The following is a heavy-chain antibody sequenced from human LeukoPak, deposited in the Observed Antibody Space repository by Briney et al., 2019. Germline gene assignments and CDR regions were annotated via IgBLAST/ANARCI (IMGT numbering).Heavy chain of an antibody. CDR1: GYTFTSYA. J-gene: IGHJ4*02. Sequence: ASVKVSCKASGYTFTSYAMNWVRQAPGQGLEWMGWINTNTGNPTYAQDFTGRFVFSLDTSVSTAYLQISSLKAEDTAVYYCARGLASTPYYFDYWGQGNLVTASS. V-gene: IGHV7-4-1*02. CDR3: ARGLASTPYYFDY. CDR2: INTNTGNP.